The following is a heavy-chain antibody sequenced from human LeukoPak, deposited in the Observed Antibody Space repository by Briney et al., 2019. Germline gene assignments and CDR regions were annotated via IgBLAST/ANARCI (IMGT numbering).Heavy chain of an antibody. CDR3: ARSSTGGWNYY. D-gene: IGHD2-8*02. V-gene: IGHV1-46*01. Sequence: ASVKVSCKAYGYSFTNYYMHWVRQAPGQGVEWMGLINPNDGDTISAQKCEGKFTMTRDTSTSPAYTGESSLRSEDTALYYCARSSTGGWNYYCGEGTLVSVSP. CDR2: INPNDGDT. J-gene: IGHJ4*02. CDR1: GYSFTNYY.